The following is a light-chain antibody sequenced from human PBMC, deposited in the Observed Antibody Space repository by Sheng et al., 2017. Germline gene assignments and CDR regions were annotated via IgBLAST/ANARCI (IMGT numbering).Light chain of an antibody. Sequence: SYELTQPPSVSVSPGQTASITCSGDKLENKYVCWYQQKPGQSPLLVIYQDTKRPSGIPERFSGSNSGNTATLTITGTQTMDVADYYCQAWDIRTGVFGGGTKLTVL. CDR2: QDT. V-gene: IGLV3-1*01. CDR3: QAWDIRTGV. J-gene: IGLJ2*01. CDR1: KLENKY.